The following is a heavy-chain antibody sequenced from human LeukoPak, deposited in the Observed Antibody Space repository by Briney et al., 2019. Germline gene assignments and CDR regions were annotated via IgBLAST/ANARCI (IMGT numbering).Heavy chain of an antibody. CDR3: ARVLYGSGSYSPYFDY. J-gene: IGHJ4*02. V-gene: IGHV3-53*01. D-gene: IGHD3-10*01. Sequence: GGSLRLSCAASGFTVSSSYMSWVRQAPGKGLEWVLFIYSGGSTYYADSVMGRFTISRDNSKNALYLQMNSLRAEDTAVYYCARVLYGSGSYSPYFDYWGQGTLVTVSS. CDR2: IYSGGST. CDR1: GFTVSSSY.